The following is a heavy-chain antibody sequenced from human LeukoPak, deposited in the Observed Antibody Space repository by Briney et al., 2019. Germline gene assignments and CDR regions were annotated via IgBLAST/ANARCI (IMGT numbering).Heavy chain of an antibody. D-gene: IGHD3-10*01. J-gene: IGHJ5*01. CDR3: ARGRSGGDWFDS. CDR2: NHYTGST. Sequence: PSETLSLTCTVFGGSISTYYWTWIRQPPGKGLEWIGYNHYTGSTNHNPSLKSRVTMSVDTSKNQFSLKLSSVTAADTAVYYCARGRSGGDWFDSWGQGTLVTVSS. CDR1: GGSISTYY. V-gene: IGHV4-59*01.